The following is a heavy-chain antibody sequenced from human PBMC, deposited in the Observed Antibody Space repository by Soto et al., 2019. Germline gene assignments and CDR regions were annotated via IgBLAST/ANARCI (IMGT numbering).Heavy chain of an antibody. CDR2: IFYTGST. Sequence: QVQLQESGPGLVKPSDTLSLTCAVSGYSISSSNWWGWIRQPPGKGLEWIGYIFYTGSTYYNPSLKSRVTMSVDTSKNQFSLKLSSVSAVDTAVYYCARSQDYGISHRFAVDIWGQGTMVTVSS. J-gene: IGHJ3*02. CDR3: ARSQDYGISHRFAVDI. CDR1: GYSISSSNW. V-gene: IGHV4-28*01. D-gene: IGHD4-17*01.